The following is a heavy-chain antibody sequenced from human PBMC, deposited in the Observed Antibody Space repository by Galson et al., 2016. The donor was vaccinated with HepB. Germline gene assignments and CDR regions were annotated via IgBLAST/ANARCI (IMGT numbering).Heavy chain of an antibody. J-gene: IGHJ4*02. CDR2: MYPGNSET. CDR3: VRQQLHSYGRTHFDF. CDR1: EYSFVRCW. Sequence: QSGAEVKKPGESLKISCQGSEYSFVRCWIGWVRQMPGKGLEWVGIMYPGNSETRYSPSFRGQVTISADNSISTAYLHWSSLKASDTAIYYCVRQQLHSYGRTHFDFGGQGTLVTVS. V-gene: IGHV5-51*01. D-gene: IGHD5-18*01.